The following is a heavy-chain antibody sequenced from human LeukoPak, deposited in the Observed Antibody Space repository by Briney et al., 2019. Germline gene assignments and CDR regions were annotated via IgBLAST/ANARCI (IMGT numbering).Heavy chain of an antibody. CDR2: INHSGST. V-gene: IGHV4-34*01. J-gene: IGHJ4*02. Sequence: PSETLSLTCAVYGGSFSAYYWSWIRQPPGKGLEWIGAINHSGSTNYNPSLKSRVTISEDTSKNQLSLKLSSVTAADTAVYYCASRETATKGFDSWGQGTLVTVSS. CDR1: GGSFSAYY. D-gene: IGHD2-21*02. CDR3: ASRETATKGFDS.